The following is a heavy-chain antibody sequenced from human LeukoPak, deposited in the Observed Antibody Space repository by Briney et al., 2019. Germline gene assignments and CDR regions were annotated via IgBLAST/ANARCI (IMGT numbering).Heavy chain of an antibody. CDR3: ARVGEYGSGSCLLY. CDR2: INPNSGGT. D-gene: IGHD3-10*01. CDR1: GYTFTSYY. Sequence: GASVKVSCKASGYTFTSYYIHWVRQAPGRGLEWMGWINPNSGGTNYAQKFQGRVTMTRDTSISTAYMELSRLRSDDTAVYYCARVGEYGSGSCLLYWGQGTLVTVSS. J-gene: IGHJ4*02. V-gene: IGHV1-2*02.